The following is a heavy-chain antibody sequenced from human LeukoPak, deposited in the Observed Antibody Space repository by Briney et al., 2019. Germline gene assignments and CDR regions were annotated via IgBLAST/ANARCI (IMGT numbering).Heavy chain of an antibody. D-gene: IGHD3-10*01. CDR3: ARDRGSNFDY. Sequence: PSETLSLTCTVSGGSISSYYWSWIRQPPGEGLEWIGYIYYSGSTNYNPSLKSRVTISVDTSKNQFSLKLSSVTAADTAVYYCARDRGSNFDYWGQGTLVTVSS. CDR2: IYYSGST. CDR1: GGSISSYY. V-gene: IGHV4-59*01. J-gene: IGHJ4*02.